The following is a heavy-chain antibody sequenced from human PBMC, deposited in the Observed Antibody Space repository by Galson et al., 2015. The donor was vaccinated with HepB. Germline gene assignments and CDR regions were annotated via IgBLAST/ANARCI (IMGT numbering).Heavy chain of an antibody. J-gene: IGHJ4*02. CDR3: TTGPEKSWSGDSDY. V-gene: IGHV3-15*01. CDR1: GFTFTDAW. CDR2: FRSKADGGTT. Sequence: SLRLSCAASGFTFTDAWMSWVRQAPGKGLEWVGRFRSKADGGTTDYAAPVKGRFTISRDDSKSMVYLQMDSLKIEDTAVYYCTTGPEKSWSGDSDYWGQGTLVTVSS. D-gene: IGHD3-3*01.